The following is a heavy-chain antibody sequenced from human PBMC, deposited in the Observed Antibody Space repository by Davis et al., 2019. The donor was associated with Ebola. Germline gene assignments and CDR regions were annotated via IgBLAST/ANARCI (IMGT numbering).Heavy chain of an antibody. J-gene: IGHJ6*04. CDR2: INPNSGGT. Sequence: ASVKVSCKASGYTFTGYYMHWVRQAPGQGLEWMGRINPNSGGTNYAQKFQGRVTMTRDTSISTAYMELSRLRSDDTAVYYCARFYNWNSYYYYYGMDVWGKGTMVTVSS. V-gene: IGHV1-2*06. D-gene: IGHD1-7*01. CDR1: GYTFTGYY. CDR3: ARFYNWNSYYYYYGMDV.